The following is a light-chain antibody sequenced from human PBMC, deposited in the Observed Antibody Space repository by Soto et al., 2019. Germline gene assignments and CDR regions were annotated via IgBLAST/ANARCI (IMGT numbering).Light chain of an antibody. CDR3: QQYGSSPT. J-gene: IGKJ1*01. Sequence: EIVLTQSPGTLSLSPGERATLSCRASQSVSSSYLAWYQQKPGQAPRLLIYGAASRATGIPDRFSGSGSGTDFTLTISRLEAEDFAVYCCQQYGSSPTFGQGTKVEIK. CDR2: GAA. CDR1: QSVSSSY. V-gene: IGKV3-20*01.